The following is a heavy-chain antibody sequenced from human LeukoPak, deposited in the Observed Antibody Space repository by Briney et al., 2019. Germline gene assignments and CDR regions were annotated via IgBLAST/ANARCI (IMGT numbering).Heavy chain of an antibody. Sequence: GGSLRLSCEVSGFIFSYYVMNWVRQAPGKGLEWVSAISDSGDATYYADSVKGRFTISRDNSKGTLYLQMNNLRAEDTALYYCAKERGHSKPFDYWGQGTLVTVSS. D-gene: IGHD4-23*01. CDR3: AKERGHSKPFDY. V-gene: IGHV3-23*01. CDR1: GFIFSYYV. J-gene: IGHJ4*02. CDR2: ISDSGDAT.